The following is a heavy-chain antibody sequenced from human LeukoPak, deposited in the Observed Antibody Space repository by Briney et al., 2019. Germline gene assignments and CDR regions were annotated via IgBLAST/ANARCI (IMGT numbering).Heavy chain of an antibody. Sequence: GGSLRLSCAASGFTFSNSGMTWVRQAPGKGLEWVSGISGDGGSTYYAVSVQGRFSISRDNSANTVYLQMNSLRAEDTAVYFCAKVRPRGYQLLRGFYFDSCGQGTLVTVSS. CDR2: ISGDGGST. CDR1: GFTFSNSG. CDR3: AKVRPRGYQLLRGFYFDS. D-gene: IGHD3-16*02. V-gene: IGHV3-23*01. J-gene: IGHJ4*02.